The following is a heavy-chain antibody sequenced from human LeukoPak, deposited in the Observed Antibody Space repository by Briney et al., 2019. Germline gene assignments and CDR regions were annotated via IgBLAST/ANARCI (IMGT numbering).Heavy chain of an antibody. Sequence: SETLSLTCSVSGNSIIGYYWGWIRQPPGKGLEWIGNIYYTGNTYYNSSLKSRVTISVDTSKNQFSLKLSSVTAADTAVYYCASSHYGSGNVYWGQGTLVTVSS. D-gene: IGHD3-10*01. J-gene: IGHJ4*02. V-gene: IGHV4-38-2*02. CDR1: GNSIIGYY. CDR3: ASSHYGSGNVY. CDR2: IYYTGNT.